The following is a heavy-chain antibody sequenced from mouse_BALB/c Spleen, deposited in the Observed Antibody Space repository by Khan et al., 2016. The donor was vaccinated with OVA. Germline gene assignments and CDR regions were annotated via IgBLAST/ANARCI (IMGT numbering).Heavy chain of an antibody. J-gene: IGHJ3*01. V-gene: IGHV5-6*01. CDR1: GFTFSTYG. CDR3: TRLAYYYDSEGFAY. CDR2: VSPGGGYT. D-gene: IGHD1-1*01. Sequence: EVQGVESGGDLVKPGGSLKLSCAASGFTFSTYGMSWVRQTPDKRLEWVATVSPGGGYTYYPDSVKGRFTISRDNAKNTLYLQMSGLKSEDTAMFCCTRLAYYYDSEGFAYWGQGTLVTVSA.